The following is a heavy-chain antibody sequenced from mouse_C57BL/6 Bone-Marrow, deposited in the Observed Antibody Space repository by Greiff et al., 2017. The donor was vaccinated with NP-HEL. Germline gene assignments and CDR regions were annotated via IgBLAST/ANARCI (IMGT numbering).Heavy chain of an antibody. D-gene: IGHD2-4*01. CDR2: IWTGGGT. J-gene: IGHJ3*01. CDR1: GFSLTSYA. V-gene: IGHV2-9-1*01. CDR3: ASYYDYDWFAY. Sequence: VKLVESGPGLVAPSQSLSITCTVSGFSLTSYAISWVRQPPGKGLEWLGVIWTGGGTNYNSALKSSQSISKDNSKSQVFLKLNSLQTDDTARYYCASYYDYDWFAYWGQGTLVTVSA.